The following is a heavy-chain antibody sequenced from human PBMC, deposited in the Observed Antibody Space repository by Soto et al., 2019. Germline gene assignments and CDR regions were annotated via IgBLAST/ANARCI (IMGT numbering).Heavy chain of an antibody. D-gene: IGHD6-6*01. CDR3: VRSAPGAARQGFDT. CDR2: IGAAGDT. V-gene: IGHV3-13*01. J-gene: IGHJ3*02. Sequence: GGSLRLSCAASGFTFGTYDMHWVRQATGEGLEWVSSIGAAGDTYYAASVKGRFTISRENAKNSFYLQMSCLRAGDTAVYYCVRSAPGAARQGFDTWGQGTMVTVSS. CDR1: GFTFGTYD.